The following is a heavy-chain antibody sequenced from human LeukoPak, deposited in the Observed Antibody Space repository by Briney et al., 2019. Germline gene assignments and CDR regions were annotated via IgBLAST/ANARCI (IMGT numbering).Heavy chain of an antibody. V-gene: IGHV4-30-2*01. CDR1: GYAVISGGFS. D-gene: IGHD3-10*01. CDR3: ARSRQASGLFSS. CDR2: IYDRGPA. J-gene: IGHJ5*02. Sequence: SETLSLTCTVSGYAVISGGFSWNWIRQPPGKGLEWIGCIYDRGPAHYNPSLKSRFTISVDRPKNQFFLNVTSLTAADTAVYYCARSRQASGLFSSWGQGTLVVVSS.